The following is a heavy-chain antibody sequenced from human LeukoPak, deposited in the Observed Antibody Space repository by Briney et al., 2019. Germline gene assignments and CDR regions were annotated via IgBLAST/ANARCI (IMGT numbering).Heavy chain of an antibody. J-gene: IGHJ4*02. CDR1: GYTFTSYD. V-gene: IGHV1-8*01. D-gene: IGHD5-18*01. CDR2: MNPNSGNT. Sequence: GASVEVSCKASGYTFTSYDINWVRQATGQGLEWMGWMNPNSGNTGYAQKFQGRVTMTRNTSISTAYMELSSLRSEDAAVYYCARSGSGTAMIDYWGQGTLVTVPS. CDR3: ARSGSGTAMIDY.